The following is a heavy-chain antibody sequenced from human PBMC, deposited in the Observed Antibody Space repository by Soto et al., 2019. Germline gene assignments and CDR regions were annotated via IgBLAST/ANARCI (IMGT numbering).Heavy chain of an antibody. J-gene: IGHJ5*02. V-gene: IGHV3-66*01. D-gene: IGHD1-1*01. CDR2: IYSGGST. CDR1: VFTVSSNY. Sequence: HPGGSLRLSCAASVFTVSSNYMSWVRQAPGKGLEWVSVIYSGGSTYYADSVKGRFTISRDNAKNSLYLQMNSLRAEDTAVYYCARDLLQLERRWFDPWGQGTLVTVSS. CDR3: ARDLLQLERRWFDP.